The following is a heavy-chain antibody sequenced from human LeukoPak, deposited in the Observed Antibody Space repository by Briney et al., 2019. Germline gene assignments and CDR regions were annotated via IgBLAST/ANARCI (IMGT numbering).Heavy chain of an antibody. V-gene: IGHV1-46*01. CDR2: INPSGGST. CDR3: ARAHIAVAGTYYYYYMDV. Sequence: ASVKVSCMASGYTFTGYYMHWVRQAPGQGLEWMGIINPSGGSTSYAQKFQGRVTMTRDMSTSTVYMEPSSLRSEDTAVYYCARAHIAVAGTYYYYYMDVWGKGTTVTVSS. D-gene: IGHD6-19*01. CDR1: GYTFTGYY. J-gene: IGHJ6*03.